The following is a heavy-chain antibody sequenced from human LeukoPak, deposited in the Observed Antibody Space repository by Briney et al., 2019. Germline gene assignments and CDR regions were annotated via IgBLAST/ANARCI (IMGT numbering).Heavy chain of an antibody. CDR2: ISAYNGNT. Sequence: ASVKVSCKASGYTFTSYAMNWVRQAPGQGLEWMGCISAYNGNTNYAQKLQGRVTMTTDTSTSTAYMELRSLRSDDTAVYYCARTAVAGTGNLNYWGQGTLVTVSS. D-gene: IGHD6-19*01. J-gene: IGHJ4*02. V-gene: IGHV1-18*01. CDR1: GYTFTSYA. CDR3: ARTAVAGTGNLNY.